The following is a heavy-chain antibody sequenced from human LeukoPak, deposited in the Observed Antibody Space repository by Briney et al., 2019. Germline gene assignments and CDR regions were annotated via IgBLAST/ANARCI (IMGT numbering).Heavy chain of an antibody. CDR2: ISGDTTYT. J-gene: IGHJ4*02. Sequence: PGGSLRLSCAASGFTFSDYHMSWIRQAPGKGLEWVSYISGDTTYTNYADSVKGRVTISRDNAKNSLYLQMNSLRAEDTAVYYCARLGSGYLPDSWGQGALVTVSS. V-gene: IGHV3-11*03. CDR3: ARLGSGYLPDS. CDR1: GFTFSDYH. D-gene: IGHD3-22*01.